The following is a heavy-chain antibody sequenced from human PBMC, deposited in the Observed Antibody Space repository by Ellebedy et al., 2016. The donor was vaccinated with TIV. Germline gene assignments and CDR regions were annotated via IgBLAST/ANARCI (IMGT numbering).Heavy chain of an antibody. J-gene: IGHJ5*02. CDR2: INAGNGDT. CDR3: ARQGDFGDYDWFDP. V-gene: IGHV1-3*01. Sequence: ASVKVSCKASGYTFTSYAMHWVRQAPGQRLEWMGWINAGNGDTTYSQRFQGRVTITRDTSASTAYMELSSLRSEDTAVYYCARQGDFGDYDWFDPWGQGTLVTVSS. CDR1: GYTFTSYA. D-gene: IGHD4-17*01.